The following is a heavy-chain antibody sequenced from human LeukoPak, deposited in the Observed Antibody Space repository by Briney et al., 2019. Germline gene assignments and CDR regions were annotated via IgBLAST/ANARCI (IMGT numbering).Heavy chain of an antibody. D-gene: IGHD4-17*01. J-gene: IGHJ4*02. CDR1: GGSISSSSYY. CDR3: AREDAVTTSGDY. Sequence: SETLSLTCTVSGGSISSSSYYWGWIRQPPEKGLEWIGNIYHSGSTYYNPSLKSRVTISVDTSKNQFSLKLNSVTAADTAVYFCAREDAVTTSGDYWGQGTLVTVSS. V-gene: IGHV4-39*07. CDR2: IYHSGST.